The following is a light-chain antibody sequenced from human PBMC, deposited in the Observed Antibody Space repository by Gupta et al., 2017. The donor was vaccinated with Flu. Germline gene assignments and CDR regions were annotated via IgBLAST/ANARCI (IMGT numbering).Light chain of an antibody. CDR1: TLSTQY. Sequence: SAALTQPPSVSVSPGHTSTITCSGETLSTQYSYWYHQKPGQAPVLLIFKDTQRPSGIPERFSGSNEGTTANFNISGVRAEEEAAYYCHSAESSGNYVLFGGGTKLTVL. CDR3: HSAESSGNYVL. V-gene: IGLV3-25*02. J-gene: IGLJ2*01. CDR2: KDT.